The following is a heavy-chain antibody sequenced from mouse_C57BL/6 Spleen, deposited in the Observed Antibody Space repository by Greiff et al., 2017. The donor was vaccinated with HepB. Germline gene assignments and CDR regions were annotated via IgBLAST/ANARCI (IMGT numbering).Heavy chain of an antibody. J-gene: IGHJ4*01. Sequence: LQQSGAELVRPGASVKLSCTASGFNIKDDYMHWVKQRPEQGLEWIGWIDPENGDTEYASKFQGKATITADTSSNTAYLQLSSLTSEDTAVYYCTHGGYYAMDYWGQGTSVTVSS. CDR2: IDPENGDT. V-gene: IGHV14-4*01. CDR3: THGGYYAMDY. CDR1: GFNIKDDY.